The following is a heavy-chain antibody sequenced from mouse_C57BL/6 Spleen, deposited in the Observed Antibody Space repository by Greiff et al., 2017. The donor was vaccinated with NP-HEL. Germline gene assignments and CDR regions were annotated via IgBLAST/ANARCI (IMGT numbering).Heavy chain of an antibody. CDR2: IYPGSGST. J-gene: IGHJ2*01. CDR1: GYTFTSYW. Sequence: QVHVKQPGAELVKPGASVKMSCKASGYTFTSYWITWVKQRPGQGLEWIGDIYPGSGSTNYNEKFKSKATLTVDTSSSTAYMQLSSLTSEDSAVYYCARKGEDGYYLDYWGQGTTLTVSS. CDR3: ARKGEDGYYLDY. D-gene: IGHD2-3*01. V-gene: IGHV1-55*01.